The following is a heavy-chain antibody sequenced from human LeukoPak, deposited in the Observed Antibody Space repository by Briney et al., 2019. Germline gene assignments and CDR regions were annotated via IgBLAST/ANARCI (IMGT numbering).Heavy chain of an antibody. J-gene: IGHJ6*03. CDR2: IIPILGIA. D-gene: IGHD2-15*01. CDR3: ARCSEPGYYYYMDV. CDR1: GDSFSTYA. V-gene: IGHV1-69*04. Sequence: WASVKVSCKASGDSFSTYAINWVRLAPGQGLEWMGRIIPILGIANYAQKFQGRVTITADKSTGTAYMELRSLRSEDTAVYYCARCSEPGYYYYMDVWGKGTTVTVSS.